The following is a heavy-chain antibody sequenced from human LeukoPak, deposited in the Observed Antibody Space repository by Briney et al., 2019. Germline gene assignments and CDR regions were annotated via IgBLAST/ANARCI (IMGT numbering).Heavy chain of an antibody. J-gene: IGHJ4*02. CDR3: ARGPIMITFGGVIVKEPFDY. D-gene: IGHD3-16*02. V-gene: IGHV4-34*01. CDR2: INHSGST. Sequence: SETLSLTCAVYGGSFSGYYWSWIRQPPGKGLEWIGEINHSGSTNYNPSLKSRVTISVDTSKNQFSLKLSSVTAADTAVYYCARGPIMITFGGVIVKEPFDYWGQGTLVTVS. CDR1: GGSFSGYY.